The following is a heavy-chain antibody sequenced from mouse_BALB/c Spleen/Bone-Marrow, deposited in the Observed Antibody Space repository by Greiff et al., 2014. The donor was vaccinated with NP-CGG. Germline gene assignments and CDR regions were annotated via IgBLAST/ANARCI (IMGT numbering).Heavy chain of an antibody. CDR1: GYTFTSYV. CDR3: AREGGYDEDYFDY. D-gene: IGHD2-2*01. V-gene: IGHV1-14*01. CDR2: INPYNDGT. Sequence: EVKLMESGPELVKPGASVKMSCKASGYTFTSYVMHWVKQKPGQGLEWIGCINPYNDGTKYNEKFKGKATLTSDKSSSTAYMELSSLTSEDSAVYYCAREGGYDEDYFDYWGQGTTLTVSS. J-gene: IGHJ2*01.